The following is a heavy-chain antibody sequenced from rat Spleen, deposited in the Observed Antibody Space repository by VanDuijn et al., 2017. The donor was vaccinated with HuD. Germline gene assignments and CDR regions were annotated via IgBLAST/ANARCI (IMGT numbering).Heavy chain of an antibody. Sequence: EVQLQESGPGLVKPSQSLSLTCSVTGHSITSSYRWNWIRNFPGNKMEWIGHINYSGSTTYNPSIKSRIPINREPXQNQFFLKLNSHTTEXXXTYXXXSPXXRSXXXYIXXXGHGVXXXVS. J-gene: IGHJ2*01. CDR3: XSPXXRSXXXYIXX. CDR1: GHSITSSY. V-gene: IGHV3-1*01. CDR2: INYSGST. D-gene: IGHD1-1*01.